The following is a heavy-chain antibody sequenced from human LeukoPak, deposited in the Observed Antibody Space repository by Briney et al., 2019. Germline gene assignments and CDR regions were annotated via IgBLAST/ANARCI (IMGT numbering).Heavy chain of an antibody. CDR2: IRYDGSDK. CDR1: GFMFSSYV. Sequence: GGSLRLSCAASGFMFSSYVMHWVRQAPGKGLEWVAFIRYDGSDKYYADSVKGRFTISSDKATNSVYLQMNSLRAEDTAVYYCAREVLTQAIYSGYNAFEIWGQGTMVTVSS. D-gene: IGHD5-12*01. V-gene: IGHV3-30*02. CDR3: AREVLTQAIYSGYNAFEI. J-gene: IGHJ3*02.